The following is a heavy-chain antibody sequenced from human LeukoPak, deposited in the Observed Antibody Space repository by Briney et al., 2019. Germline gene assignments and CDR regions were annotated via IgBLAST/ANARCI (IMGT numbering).Heavy chain of an antibody. V-gene: IGHV3-74*01. CDR2: INPDGSTT. CDR1: GFTFSRYW. CDR3: ARGLAATPTAFDI. Sequence: GGSLRLSCAASGFTFSRYWIHWVRQAPGKGLEWVSRINPDGSTTTYADSVKGRFTISRDNSKNTLYLQMNSLRAEDTAVYYCARGLAATPTAFDIWGQGTMVTVSS. D-gene: IGHD2-2*01. J-gene: IGHJ3*02.